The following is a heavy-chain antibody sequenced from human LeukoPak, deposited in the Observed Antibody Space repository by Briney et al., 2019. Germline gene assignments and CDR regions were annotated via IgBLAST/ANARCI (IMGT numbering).Heavy chain of an antibody. D-gene: IGHD3/OR15-3a*01. V-gene: IGHV3-23*01. CDR2: ISGSGGST. CDR1: GFTFSSYA. J-gene: IGHJ6*03. Sequence: PGGSLRLSCAASGFTFSSYAMSWVRQAPGKGLEWVSAISGSGGSTYYADSVRGRFTISRDNSKNTLYLQMNSLRAEDTAVYYCAKDLDLYYYMDVWGKGTTVTVSS. CDR3: AKDLDLYYYMDV.